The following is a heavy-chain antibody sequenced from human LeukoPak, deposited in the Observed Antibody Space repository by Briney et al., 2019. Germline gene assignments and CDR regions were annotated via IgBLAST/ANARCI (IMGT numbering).Heavy chain of an antibody. CDR2: IIPIFGTA. CDR3: ASSAIVVETNSYYYYYGMDV. CDR1: GGTFSSYA. J-gene: IGHJ6*02. Sequence: SVKVSCKASGGTFSSYAISWVRQAPGQGLEWMGGIIPIFGTANYAQKFQGRVTITADESTSTAYMELSSLRSEDTAVYYCASSAIVVETNSYYYYYGMDVWGQGTTVTVSS. D-gene: IGHD3-22*01. V-gene: IGHV1-69*13.